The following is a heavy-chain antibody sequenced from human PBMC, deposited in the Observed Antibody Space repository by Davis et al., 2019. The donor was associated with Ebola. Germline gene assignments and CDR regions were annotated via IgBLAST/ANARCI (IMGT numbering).Heavy chain of an antibody. CDR2: VYYSGST. CDR1: GGSISGSL. J-gene: IGHJ4*02. Sequence: SETLSLTCIVSGGSISGSLWSWWSWIRQSPGKQLEWIGYVYYSGSTNYNPSLKSRVTMSVDTSKNQFSLKVRSVTAADTALYYCAGAGYSSGWNFDYWGQGILVTVSS. CDR3: AGAGYSSGWNFDY. V-gene: IGHV4-59*01. D-gene: IGHD6-19*01.